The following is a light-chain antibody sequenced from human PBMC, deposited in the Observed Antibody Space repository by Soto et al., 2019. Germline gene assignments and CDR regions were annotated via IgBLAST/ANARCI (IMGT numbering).Light chain of an antibody. J-gene: IGKJ2*01. CDR1: QSVSSSY. CDR2: GAS. CDR3: QQYGSSPHI. Sequence: EIVLTQSPGTLSLSPGERATLSCRASQSVSSSYLAWYQQKPGPAPRLLIYGASSGATGIPDRFSGSGSGTEFTLNISRLEPEDFAVYYCQQYGSSPHIFGPGTKLEIK. V-gene: IGKV3-20*01.